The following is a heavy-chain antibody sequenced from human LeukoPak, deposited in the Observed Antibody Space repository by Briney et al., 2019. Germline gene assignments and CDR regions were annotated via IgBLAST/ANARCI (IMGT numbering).Heavy chain of an antibody. CDR3: ARYPPRDAFDI. Sequence: PSETLSLTCTVSGGSISSYYWSWIRQPPGKGLEWIGYISYSGSTNYNPSLKSRVTISVDTSKNQFSLKLSSVTAADTAVYYCARYPPRDAFDIWGQGTMVTVSS. CDR2: ISYSGST. J-gene: IGHJ3*02. V-gene: IGHV4-59*08. CDR1: GGSISSYY.